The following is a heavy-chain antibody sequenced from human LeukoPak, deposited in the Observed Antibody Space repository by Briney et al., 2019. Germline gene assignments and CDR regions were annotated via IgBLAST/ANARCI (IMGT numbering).Heavy chain of an antibody. CDR2: FDPEDGET. CDR1: GYTLTELP. CDR3: ATGTHPLFVAALDI. J-gene: IGHJ3*02. Sequence: ASVKVSCKVSGYTLTELPMHWVRQAPGKGLEWMGGFDPEDGETIYAQKFQGRVTMTEDTSTDTAYMELSSLRSEDTAVYYCATGTHPLFVAALDIWGQGTMVTVSS. D-gene: IGHD2-21*01. V-gene: IGHV1-24*01.